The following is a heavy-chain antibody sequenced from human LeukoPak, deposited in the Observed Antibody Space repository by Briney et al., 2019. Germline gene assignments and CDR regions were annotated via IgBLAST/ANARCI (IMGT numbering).Heavy chain of an antibody. J-gene: IGHJ3*02. D-gene: IGHD3-10*02. Sequence: GGSLRLSCAASGFTFSGYWMSWVRQAPGKGLEWVANIKQDGSEKYYVDSVKGRFTISRDNAKNSLYLQMNSLRAEDTAVYYCAGDVHIWGQGTMVTVSS. CDR2: IKQDGSEK. CDR3: AGDVHI. V-gene: IGHV3-7*01. CDR1: GFTFSGYW.